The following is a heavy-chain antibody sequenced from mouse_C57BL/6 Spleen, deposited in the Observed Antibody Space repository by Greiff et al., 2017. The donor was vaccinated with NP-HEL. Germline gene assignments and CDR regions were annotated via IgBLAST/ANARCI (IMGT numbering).Heavy chain of an antibody. CDR1: GYTFTDYY. CDR2: INPNNGGT. CDR3: ARGLGRAWFAY. D-gene: IGHD3-3*01. J-gene: IGHJ3*01. Sequence: VQLQQSGPELVKPGASVKISCKASGYTFTDYYMNWVKQSHGKSLEWIGDINPNNGGTSYNQKFKGKATLTVDKSSSTAYMELRSLTSEDSAVYYCARGLGRAWFAYWGQGTLVTVSA. V-gene: IGHV1-26*01.